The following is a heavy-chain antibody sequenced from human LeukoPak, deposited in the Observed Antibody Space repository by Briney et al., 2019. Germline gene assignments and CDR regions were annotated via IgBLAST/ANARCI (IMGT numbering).Heavy chain of an antibody. V-gene: IGHV3-13*01. Sequence: GGSLRLSCAASGFTVSSNYMSWVRHATGKGLEWVSAIGTAGDTYYPGSVKGRFTISRENAKNSLYLQMNSLRAGDTAVYYCARGVVSSGYYAFDIWGQGTMVTVSS. J-gene: IGHJ3*02. CDR3: ARGVVSSGYYAFDI. D-gene: IGHD3-22*01. CDR2: IGTAGDT. CDR1: GFTVSSNY.